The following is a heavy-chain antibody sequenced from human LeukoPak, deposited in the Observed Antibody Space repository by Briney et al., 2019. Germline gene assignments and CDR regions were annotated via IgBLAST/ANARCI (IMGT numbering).Heavy chain of an antibody. D-gene: IGHD3-16*01. Sequence: PGGSLSLSCAASGFTFGSYWMTWVRQAPGKGLEWVANIKEDGSEKYYVDSVKGRFTISRDNAKNSLYLQMNSLRAEDTALYYCAREGEGYFDYWGQGTLVTVSS. V-gene: IGHV3-7*01. J-gene: IGHJ4*02. CDR1: GFTFGSYW. CDR3: AREGEGYFDY. CDR2: IKEDGSEK.